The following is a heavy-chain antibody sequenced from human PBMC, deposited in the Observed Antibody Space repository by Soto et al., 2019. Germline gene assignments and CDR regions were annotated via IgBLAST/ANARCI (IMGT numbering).Heavy chain of an antibody. CDR2: INHSGST. CDR3: ARGLRYSGSYYYYYGMDV. Sequence: SETLSLTCAVYGGSFSGYYWSWIRQPPGKGLEWIGEINHSGSTNYNPSLKSRVTISVDTSKNQFSLKLSSVTAADTAVYYCARGLRYSGSYYYYYGMDVWGQGTTVTVSS. J-gene: IGHJ6*02. D-gene: IGHD1-26*01. CDR1: GGSFSGYY. V-gene: IGHV4-34*01.